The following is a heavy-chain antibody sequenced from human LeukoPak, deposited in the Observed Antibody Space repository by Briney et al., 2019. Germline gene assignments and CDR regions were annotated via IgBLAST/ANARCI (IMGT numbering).Heavy chain of an antibody. CDR2: IYSGDST. CDR3: ARLTVTTTSDYFDY. Sequence: GGSERLSCAASDLTVSSNYMSWVRQAPGKGLQCVSLIYSGDSTYYADSVKGRFTISRDKSKNTLSLQMNSLRAEDTAVYYCARLTVTTTSDYFDYCGQRNVVAVSP. CDR1: DLTVSSNY. J-gene: IGHJ4*02. D-gene: IGHD4-17*01. V-gene: IGHV3-53*01.